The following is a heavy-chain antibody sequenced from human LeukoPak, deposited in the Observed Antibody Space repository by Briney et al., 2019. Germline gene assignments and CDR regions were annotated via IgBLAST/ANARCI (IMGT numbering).Heavy chain of an antibody. D-gene: IGHD2-15*01. CDR1: GFTFGSYS. J-gene: IGHJ6*03. CDR2: ISSSSSTI. CDR3: ARRYCSGGSCYYGRNYYYYMDV. Sequence: PGGSLRLSCAASGFTFGSYSMNWVRQAPGKGLEWVSYISSSSSTIYYADSVKGRFTISRDNAKNSLYLQMNSLRAEDTAVYYCARRYCSGGSCYYGRNYYYYMDVWGKGTTVTVSS. V-gene: IGHV3-48*01.